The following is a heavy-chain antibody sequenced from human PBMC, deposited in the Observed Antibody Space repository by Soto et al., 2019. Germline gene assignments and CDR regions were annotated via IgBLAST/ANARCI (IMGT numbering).Heavy chain of an antibody. V-gene: IGHV4-59*08. J-gene: IGHJ4*02. Sequence: SETLSLTCTVSGGSVSGYYWSWIRQAPGKGLEWIGSVYYSGSTYYNPSLESRVTISVDKSKNQFSLKLMSLSAADTAVYYCGRLEGLATISYYFDYWGQGALVTVSS. D-gene: IGHD3-9*01. CDR1: GGSVSGYY. CDR2: VYYSGST. CDR3: GRLEGLATISYYFDY.